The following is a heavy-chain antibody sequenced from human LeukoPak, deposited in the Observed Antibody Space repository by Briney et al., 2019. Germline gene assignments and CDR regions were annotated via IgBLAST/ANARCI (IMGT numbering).Heavy chain of an antibody. D-gene: IGHD2-8*02. J-gene: IGHJ5*02. CDR3: AKDVWWSVS. CDR1: GFTFSNHA. CDR2: ISANGVDT. V-gene: IGHV3-23*01. Sequence: LPGGSQRLSCVASGFTFSNHAMTWVRQAPGKGLEWVSAISANGVDTFYAPSVKGRFTISRDNSKNTLYLQINSLRAEDTAIYYCAKDVWWSVSWGQGTLVTVSS.